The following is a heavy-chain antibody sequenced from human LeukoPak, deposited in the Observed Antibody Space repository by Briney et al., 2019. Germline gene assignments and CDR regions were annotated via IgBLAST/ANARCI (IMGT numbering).Heavy chain of an antibody. V-gene: IGHV4-34*01. CDR2: INHSGST. Sequence: SETLSLTCAVYGGSFSGYYWSWIRQPPGKGLEWIGEINHSGSTNYNPSLKSRVTISVDTSKNQFSLKLSSVTAADTAVYYCARGRRYYYGSGSCNWFDPWGQGTLVTVSS. CDR1: GGSFSGYY. CDR3: ARGRRYYYGSGSCNWFDP. J-gene: IGHJ5*02. D-gene: IGHD3-10*01.